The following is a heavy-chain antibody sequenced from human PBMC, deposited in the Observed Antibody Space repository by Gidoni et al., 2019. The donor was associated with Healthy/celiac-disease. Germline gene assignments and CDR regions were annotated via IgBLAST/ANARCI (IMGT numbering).Heavy chain of an antibody. D-gene: IGHD1-26*01. CDR1: GGSISRGSYY. CDR2: IYTSGST. Sequence: QVQLQESGPGLVKPSQTLSLTCTVSGGSISRGSYYWSWIRQPAGKGLEWIGRIYTSGSTNYNPSLKSRVTMSVDTSKNQFSLKLSSVTAADTAVYYCARVRVSRGSSRDGYNIPFYYYYYYMDVWGKGTTVTVSS. J-gene: IGHJ6*03. V-gene: IGHV4-61*02. CDR3: ARVRVSRGSSRDGYNIPFYYYYYYMDV.